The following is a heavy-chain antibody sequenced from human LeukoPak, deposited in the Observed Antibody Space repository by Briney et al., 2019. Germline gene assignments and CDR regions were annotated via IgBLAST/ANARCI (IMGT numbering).Heavy chain of an antibody. CDR2: IRYDGSNK. J-gene: IGHJ4*02. D-gene: IGHD2-15*01. V-gene: IGHV3-30*02. Sequence: GGSLRLSCAASGFTFSSYGMSWVRQAPGKGLEWVAFIRYDGSNKYYADSVKGRFTISRDNSKNMLYLQMNSLRVEDTAVYYCAKERLSGLFDYWGQGTLVTVSS. CDR3: AKERLSGLFDY. CDR1: GFTFSSYG.